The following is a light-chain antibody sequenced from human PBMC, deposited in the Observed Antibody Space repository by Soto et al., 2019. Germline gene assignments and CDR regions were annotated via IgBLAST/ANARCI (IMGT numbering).Light chain of an antibody. J-gene: IGKJ3*01. CDR2: DAS. CDR3: QQRSNWPGVT. V-gene: IGKV3-11*01. CDR1: QSVSSY. Sequence: EIVLTQSAATLSLSPGERATLSCRASQSVSSYLAWYQQKPGQAPRPLIYDASNRATGIPARFSGSGSGTDCTLTISSLEPEDFAVYYCQQRSNWPGVTFGPGTKVDIK.